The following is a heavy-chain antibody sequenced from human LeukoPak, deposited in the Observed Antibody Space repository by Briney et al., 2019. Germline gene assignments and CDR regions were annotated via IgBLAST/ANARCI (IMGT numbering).Heavy chain of an antibody. CDR3: ARAQLLWFGELLPHFDY. D-gene: IGHD3-10*01. CDR2: IYHSGST. J-gene: IGHJ4*02. CDR1: GGSISSSNW. V-gene: IGHV4-4*02. Sequence: SETLSLTCAVSGGSISSSNWWGWVRQPPGKGLEWIGEIYHSGSTNYNPSLKSRVTISVDKSKNQFSLKLSSVTAADTAVYYCARAQLLWFGELLPHFDYWGQGTLVTVSS.